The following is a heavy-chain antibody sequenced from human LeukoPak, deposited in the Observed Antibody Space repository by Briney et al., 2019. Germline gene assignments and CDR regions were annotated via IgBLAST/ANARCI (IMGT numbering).Heavy chain of an antibody. CDR1: GFTFSISW. J-gene: IGHJ6*03. V-gene: IGHV3-74*01. Sequence: GGSLRLSCAASGFTFSISWMHWVRQAPGKGLAWVSHINSDGSSTDYADSVRGRFTISRDNAKNTLYLHMNSLRAEDTAVYYCAKDPWDIVVVPAAMDVWGKGTTVTVSS. CDR2: INSDGSST. CDR3: AKDPWDIVVVPAAMDV. D-gene: IGHD2-2*01.